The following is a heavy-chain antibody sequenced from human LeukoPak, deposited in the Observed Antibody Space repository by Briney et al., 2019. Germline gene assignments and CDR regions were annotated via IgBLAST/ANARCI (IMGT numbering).Heavy chain of an antibody. Sequence: GGSLRLSCAASGFTFSSYAMSWVRQAPGKGLEWVSAISGGGGITYYADSVTGRFTISRDNSKDALFLQMHSLRPGDTAVYYCVREDTPATANYWGQGTLVTISS. CDR2: ISGGGGIT. D-gene: IGHD2-21*02. CDR3: VREDTPATANY. CDR1: GFTFSSYA. J-gene: IGHJ4*02. V-gene: IGHV3-23*01.